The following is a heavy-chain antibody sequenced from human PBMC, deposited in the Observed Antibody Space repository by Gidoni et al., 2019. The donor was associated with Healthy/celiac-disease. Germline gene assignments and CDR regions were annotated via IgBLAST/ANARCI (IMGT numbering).Heavy chain of an antibody. Sequence: DGLEWIGSIYYSGSTYYNPSLKSRVTISVDTSKNQFSLKLSSVTAADTAVYYCASQNYYDSSGYFVLPPRLKDYWGQGTLVTVSS. D-gene: IGHD3-22*01. CDR3: ASQNYYDSSGYFVLPPRLKDY. J-gene: IGHJ4*02. V-gene: IGHV4-39*01. CDR2: IYYSGST.